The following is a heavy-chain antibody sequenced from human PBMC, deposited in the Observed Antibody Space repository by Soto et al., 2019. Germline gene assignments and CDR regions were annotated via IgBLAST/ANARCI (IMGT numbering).Heavy chain of an antibody. CDR1: GFTFSSYA. CDR3: ARDPSHRFLGTTGTDPYYYYYGMDV. J-gene: IGHJ6*02. Sequence: GGSLRLSCAASGFTFSSYAMHWVRQAPGKGLEWVAVISYDGSKEYYADSVKGRFTISRDNSKYTLFLQMNSLRPEDTALYSCARDPSHRFLGTTGTDPYYYYYGMDVWGQGTTVTVSS. D-gene: IGHD1-1*01. V-gene: IGHV3-30*14. CDR2: ISYDGSKE.